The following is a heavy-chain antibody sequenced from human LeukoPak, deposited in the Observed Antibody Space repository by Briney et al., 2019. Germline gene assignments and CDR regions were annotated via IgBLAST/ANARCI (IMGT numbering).Heavy chain of an antibody. V-gene: IGHV4-38-2*02. D-gene: IGHD6-13*01. Sequence: PGGSLSLTCTVSGYPVSSGYYWGWIRQPPGKGLEWIGYIYYRGSTYYNPSLKSRVTISVDTSKNQFSLKLSSVTAADTAVYYCARLVGSSWYHEVLLGRDYWGQGTLVTVSS. J-gene: IGHJ4*02. CDR3: ARLVGSSWYHEVLLGRDY. CDR2: IYYRGST. CDR1: GYPVSSGYY.